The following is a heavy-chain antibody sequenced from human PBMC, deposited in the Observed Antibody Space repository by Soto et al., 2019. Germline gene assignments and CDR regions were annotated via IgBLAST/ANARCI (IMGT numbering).Heavy chain of an antibody. J-gene: IGHJ5*02. Sequence: SETLSLTCTVSGGSISSGGYYWSWIRQHPGKGLEWIGYIYYSGSTYYNPSLKSRVTISVDTSKNQFSLKLSSVTAADTAAYYCARVTVVVAATDDWFDPWGQGTLVTVSS. D-gene: IGHD2-15*01. V-gene: IGHV4-31*03. CDR2: IYYSGST. CDR3: ARVTVVVAATDDWFDP. CDR1: GGSISSGGYY.